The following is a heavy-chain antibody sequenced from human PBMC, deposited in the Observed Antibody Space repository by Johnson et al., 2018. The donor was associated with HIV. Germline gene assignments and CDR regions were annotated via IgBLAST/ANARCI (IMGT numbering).Heavy chain of an antibody. V-gene: IGHV3-7*03. CDR3: ANEPHLDAFDI. CDR1: GFTFSNAW. J-gene: IGHJ3*02. Sequence: VQLVESGGGLVKPGGSLRLSCAASGFTFSNAWMSWVRQAPGKGLERVANIKQDGSEKYYVDSVKGRFTISRDNAKNSLYLQMNSLRAEDTAVYYCANEPHLDAFDIWGQGTMVTVSS. CDR2: IKQDGSEK. D-gene: IGHD1-14*01.